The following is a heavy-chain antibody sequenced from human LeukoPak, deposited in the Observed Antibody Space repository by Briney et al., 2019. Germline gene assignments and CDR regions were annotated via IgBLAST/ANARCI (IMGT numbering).Heavy chain of an antibody. J-gene: IGHJ4*02. CDR2: MNPNSGNT. Sequence: GASVKVSCKASGYTFTSYDINWVRQATGQGLEWMGWMNPNSGNTGYAQKFQGRVTITADKSTSTAYMELSSLRSEDTAVYYCARDLYGTGYFDYWGQGTLVTVSS. D-gene: IGHD2/OR15-2a*01. CDR3: ARDLYGTGYFDY. CDR1: GYTFTSYD. V-gene: IGHV1-8*01.